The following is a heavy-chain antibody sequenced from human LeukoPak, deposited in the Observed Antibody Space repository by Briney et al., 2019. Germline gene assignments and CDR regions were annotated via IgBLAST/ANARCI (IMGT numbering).Heavy chain of an antibody. CDR3: ARERLSAALGGG. J-gene: IGHJ4*02. V-gene: IGHV1-2*02. CDR2: IDPKSGGT. CDR1: GYLFTDYY. Sequence: ASVKVSCKASGYLFTDYYMQWVRQAPGQGLEWMGWIDPKSGGTDYAQKFQGRVTMTRDTSITTVYMELRRLRSDDTAVYYCARERLSAALGGGWGQGTLVTVSS. D-gene: IGHD3-16*01.